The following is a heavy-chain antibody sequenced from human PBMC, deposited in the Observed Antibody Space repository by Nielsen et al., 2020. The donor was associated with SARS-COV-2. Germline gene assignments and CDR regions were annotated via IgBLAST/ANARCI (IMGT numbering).Heavy chain of an antibody. V-gene: IGHV3-33*01. J-gene: IGHJ4*02. Sequence: GGSLRLSCAASGFTFSSFGLHWVRQAPGKGLEWVAVIWFDGSKTYYTDSVKGRFTISRDDSKNTLYLEMNSLRGDDTAVYFCARGGELELDYWGQGTLVTVSS. CDR3: ARGGELELDY. CDR2: IWFDGSKT. CDR1: GFTFSSFG. D-gene: IGHD1-1*01.